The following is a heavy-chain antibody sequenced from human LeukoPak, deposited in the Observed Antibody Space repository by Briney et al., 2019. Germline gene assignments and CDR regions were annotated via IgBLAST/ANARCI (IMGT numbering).Heavy chain of an antibody. CDR2: ISGDGGSA. V-gene: IGHV3-43*02. CDR1: GFTFDDYA. J-gene: IGHJ6*02. Sequence: GGSLRLSCAPSGFTFDDYAMHWVRQAPGKGLEWVSLISGDGGSAYYADSVKGRFTISRDNSKNSLYLQMNSLRTEDTALYYCAKDKGSPYSSGWYSYGMDVWVQGTTVTVSS. CDR3: AKDKGSPYSSGWYSYGMDV. D-gene: IGHD6-19*01.